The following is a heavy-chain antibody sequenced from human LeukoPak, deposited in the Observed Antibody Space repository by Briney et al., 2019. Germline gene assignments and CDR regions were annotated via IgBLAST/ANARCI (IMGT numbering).Heavy chain of an antibody. Sequence: PGGSLRLSCAASGFTFSSYAMSWVRQAPGKGLEWVSLISGSGSTTYYADSVKGRFTVSRDNSENTLYLQMNSLRAEDTAVYYCAKGHDFWSRTFDYWGQGTLVTVSS. CDR1: GFTFSSYA. V-gene: IGHV3-23*01. CDR3: AKGHDFWSRTFDY. CDR2: ISGSGSTT. D-gene: IGHD3-3*01. J-gene: IGHJ4*02.